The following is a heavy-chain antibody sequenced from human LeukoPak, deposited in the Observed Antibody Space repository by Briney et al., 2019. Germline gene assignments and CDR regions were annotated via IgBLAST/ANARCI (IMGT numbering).Heavy chain of an antibody. Sequence: RRSLRLSCAASGFTLSSYAMHWVRQAPDKGLGWVAVISYDGSNKYYADSVKGRFTISRDNSKNTLYLQMNSLRAEDTAVYYCAKYGRWLQYYFDYWGQGTPVTVSS. CDR2: ISYDGSNK. J-gene: IGHJ4*02. D-gene: IGHD5-24*01. CDR3: AKYGRWLQYYFDY. CDR1: GFTLSSYA. V-gene: IGHV3-30-3*02.